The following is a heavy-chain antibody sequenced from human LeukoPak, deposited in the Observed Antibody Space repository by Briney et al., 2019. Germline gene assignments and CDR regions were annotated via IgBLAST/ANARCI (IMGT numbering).Heavy chain of an antibody. D-gene: IGHD2-21*01. J-gene: IGHJ4*02. CDR1: GYTFTSYD. CDR3: ARGRGDWLGPNTAIVY. Sequence: ASVKVSCKASGYTFTSYDINWVRQATGQGLEWMGWMNPNSGNTGYAQKFQGRVTITRNTSISTAYMELSSLRYEDTAVYYCARGRGDWLGPNTAIVYWGKGTPVTVSS. CDR2: MNPNSGNT. V-gene: IGHV1-8*03.